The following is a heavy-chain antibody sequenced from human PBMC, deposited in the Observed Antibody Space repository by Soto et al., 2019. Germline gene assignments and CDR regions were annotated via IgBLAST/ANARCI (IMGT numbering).Heavy chain of an antibody. CDR1: GGSISSSSYY. Sequence: QLQLQESGPGLVKPSETLSLTCTVSGGSISSSSYYWGWIREPPGKGLEWIGSIYYSGRTYYNPPLKSRVTISVDTSNNQYSLKLSSVPAADTAVYYCARKGIAAAGTLDYWGQGTLVTVSS. V-gene: IGHV4-39*01. D-gene: IGHD6-13*01. CDR2: IYYSGRT. J-gene: IGHJ4*02. CDR3: ARKGIAAAGTLDY.